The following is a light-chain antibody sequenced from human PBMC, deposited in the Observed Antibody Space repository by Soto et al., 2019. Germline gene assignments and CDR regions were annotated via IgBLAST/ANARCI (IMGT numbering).Light chain of an antibody. CDR3: QQYDGSQIT. CDR2: DAS. V-gene: IGKV3D-20*01. J-gene: IGKJ5*01. CDR1: QSVSGNH. Sequence: EIVLTQSPATLSLSPGERATLSCGASQSVSGNHLAWYQQKPGLAPRLLIYDASSRPTGIPARFSGSGSGTDFSPTINSLQPEDFAVSYCQQYDGSQITFGPGTRLEIK.